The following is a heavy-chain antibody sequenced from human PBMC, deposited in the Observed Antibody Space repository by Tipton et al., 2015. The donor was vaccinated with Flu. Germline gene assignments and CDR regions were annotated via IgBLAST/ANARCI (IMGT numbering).Heavy chain of an antibody. J-gene: IGHJ3*02. CDR3: SSYYIRAFDI. CDR1: GYFISSGYY. CDR2: IIQSGNA. D-gene: IGHD3-10*01. Sequence: LRLSCTVSGYFISSGYYWGWIRQSPGTGLQWIATIIQSGNAYYNPSLRSRVTISVDTTKNLFSLNLSSVTATDTAVYYCSSYYIRAFDIWGQGTMVTVSS. V-gene: IGHV4-38-2*02.